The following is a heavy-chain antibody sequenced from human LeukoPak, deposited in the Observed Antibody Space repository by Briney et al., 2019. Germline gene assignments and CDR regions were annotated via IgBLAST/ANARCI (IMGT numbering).Heavy chain of an antibody. CDR2: IGATDDST. CDR1: GFTFSSHA. V-gene: IGHV3-23*01. CDR3: AKARKDCSGGICYSRSFDF. Sequence: GGSLRLSSAASGFTFSSHAMTWVRQAPGKGLEWISSIGATDDSTYYADSVKGRFTISRDISKNTLYLQMNSLRAEDTAIYYCAKARKDCSGGICYSRSFDFWGQGSLVTVSS. D-gene: IGHD2-15*01. J-gene: IGHJ4*02.